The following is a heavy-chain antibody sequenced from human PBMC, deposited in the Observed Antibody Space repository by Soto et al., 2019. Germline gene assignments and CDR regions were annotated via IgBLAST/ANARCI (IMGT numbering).Heavy chain of an antibody. CDR1: GFIFSSYG. CDR2: IWYDGSTK. CDR3: ARDLRGYSYAYKREGVTF. Sequence: QVQLVESGGGVVQPGRSVRLSCAASGFIFSSYGMRWVRQAPGKGLEWVAVIWYDGSTKYYADSVKGRFTISRDNSKNPLYLQMNSLRAEDTAVCYCARDLRGYSYAYKREGVTFWGQGTLVTVSS. D-gene: IGHD5-18*01. J-gene: IGHJ4*02. V-gene: IGHV3-33*01.